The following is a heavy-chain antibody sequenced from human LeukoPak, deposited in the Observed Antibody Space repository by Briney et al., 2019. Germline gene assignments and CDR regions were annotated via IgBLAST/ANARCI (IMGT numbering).Heavy chain of an antibody. CDR3: ALARAQYYYGSGSYLNYYYYYMDV. J-gene: IGHJ6*03. D-gene: IGHD3-10*01. V-gene: IGHV4-34*01. CDR2: INHSGST. CDR1: GGSFSGYY. Sequence: SETLSLTCAVYGGSFSGYYWSWIRQPPGKGLEWIGEINHSGSTNYNPSLKSRVTISVDTSKNQFSLKLSSVTAADTAVYYCALARAQYYYGSGSYLNYYYYYMDVWGKGTTVTISS.